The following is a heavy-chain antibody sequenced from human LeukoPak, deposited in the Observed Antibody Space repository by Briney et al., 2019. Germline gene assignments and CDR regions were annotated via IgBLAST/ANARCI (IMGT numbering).Heavy chain of an antibody. CDR1: GFTFTSHA. CDR3: ARDNKIAVAGRYNWFDP. CDR2: ISSSSSYI. V-gene: IGHV3-21*01. Sequence: NPGGSLRLSCATSGFTFTSHAMTWVRQAPGKGLEWVSSISSSSSYIYYADSVKGRFTISRDNAKNSLYLQMNSLRAEDTAVYYCARDNKIAVAGRYNWFDPWGQGTLVTVSS. D-gene: IGHD6-19*01. J-gene: IGHJ5*02.